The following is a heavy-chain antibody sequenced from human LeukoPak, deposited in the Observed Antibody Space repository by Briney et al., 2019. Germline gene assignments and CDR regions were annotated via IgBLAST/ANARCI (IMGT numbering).Heavy chain of an antibody. CDR3: AKVGTGYSSGWYNY. Sequence: GGSLRLSCAASGLTFSSYAMSWVRQAPGKGLEWVSAISGSGGSTYYADSVKGRFTISRDNSKNTLYLQMNNLRAEDTAVYYCAKVGTGYSSGWYNYWGQGTLVTVSS. J-gene: IGHJ4*02. D-gene: IGHD6-19*01. CDR1: GLTFSSYA. V-gene: IGHV3-23*01. CDR2: ISGSGGST.